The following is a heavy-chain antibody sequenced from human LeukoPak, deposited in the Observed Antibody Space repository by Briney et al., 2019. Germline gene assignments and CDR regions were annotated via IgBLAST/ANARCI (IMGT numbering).Heavy chain of an antibody. CDR2: SYSGGGT. V-gene: IGHV3-53*01. J-gene: IGHJ3*01. CDR3: ARVGPGTTGAFDL. CDR1: GLIVSSSY. D-gene: IGHD1-1*01. Sequence: GGSLRLSCVASGLIVSSSYMSWLRQAPGKGLEWVSVSYSGGGTKYADSVKGRFTISRDNSKNTLYLQMNKMRGEDTAVYYCARVGPGTTGAFDLWGQGTMVTVAS.